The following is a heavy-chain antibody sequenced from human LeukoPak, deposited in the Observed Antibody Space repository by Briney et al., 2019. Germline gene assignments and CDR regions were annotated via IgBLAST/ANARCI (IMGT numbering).Heavy chain of an antibody. CDR3: ARIYPYSSSWYAYYFDY. Sequence: GGSLLLSCAASGFTFSSYWMSWVRQAPGKGREWAANIKQDGSEKYYVDSVKGRFTISRDNAKNSLYLQMNSLRAEDTAVYYCARIYPYSSSWYAYYFDYWGQGTLVTVSS. CDR1: GFTFSSYW. V-gene: IGHV3-7*01. D-gene: IGHD6-13*01. CDR2: IKQDGSEK. J-gene: IGHJ4*02.